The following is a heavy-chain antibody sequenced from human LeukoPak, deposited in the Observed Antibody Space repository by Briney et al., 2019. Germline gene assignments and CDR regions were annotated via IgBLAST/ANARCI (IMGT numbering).Heavy chain of an antibody. V-gene: IGHV5-51*01. D-gene: IGHD2-2*01. CDR1: GYSFTSYW. Sequence: GESPKISCKGSGYSFTSYWIGWVRQMPGKGLEWMGIIYPGDSDTRYSLSFQGQVTISADKSISTAYLQWSSLKASDTAMYYCARLPGYCSSTSCRNNWFDPWGQGTLVTVSS. J-gene: IGHJ5*02. CDR2: IYPGDSDT. CDR3: ARLPGYCSSTSCRNNWFDP.